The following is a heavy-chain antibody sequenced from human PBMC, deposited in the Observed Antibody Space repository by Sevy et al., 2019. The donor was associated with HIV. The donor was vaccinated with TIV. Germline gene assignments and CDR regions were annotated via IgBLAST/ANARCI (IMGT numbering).Heavy chain of an antibody. Sequence: GGSLRLSCAASGFTFSSYWMSWVRQAPGKGLEWVANIKQDGSEKYYVDSVKGRFTISRDNAKNSLYLQMNSLRAEDTAVYYCARITMVRGVIIMSPYLWHYYGMDVRGQGTTVTVSS. CDR3: ARITMVRGVIIMSPYLWHYYGMDV. J-gene: IGHJ6*02. D-gene: IGHD3-10*01. CDR1: GFTFSSYW. CDR2: IKQDGSEK. V-gene: IGHV3-7*01.